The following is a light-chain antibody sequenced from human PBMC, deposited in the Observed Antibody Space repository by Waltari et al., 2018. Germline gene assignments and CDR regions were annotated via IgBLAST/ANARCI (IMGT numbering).Light chain of an antibody. CDR1: QSVTRAS. V-gene: IGKV3-20*01. Sequence: EIVLTQSPDTLSLSAGERALLSCRASQSVTRASLAWYQQKPGQSPRLLIYGASTRAAGIPDRCSGSGFGTDFSLTIDRLEPEDFAVYHCQQYSASPWTFGQGTKV. CDR2: GAS. CDR3: QQYSASPWT. J-gene: IGKJ1*01.